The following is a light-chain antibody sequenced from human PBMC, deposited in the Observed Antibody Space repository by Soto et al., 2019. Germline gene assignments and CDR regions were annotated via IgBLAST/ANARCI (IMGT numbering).Light chain of an antibody. CDR2: GAS. J-gene: IGKJ3*01. CDR3: QHYDNLPPFT. V-gene: IGKV1-33*01. Sequence: DIQMTQSPSSLSASVGARVSITCQASQDIRTSLSWFQQKAGRAPKLLIYGASNLETGVPSRFRGSGSGRDFTFTISSLQPEDIATYYCQHYDNLPPFTFGPGNKVDIK. CDR1: QDIRTS.